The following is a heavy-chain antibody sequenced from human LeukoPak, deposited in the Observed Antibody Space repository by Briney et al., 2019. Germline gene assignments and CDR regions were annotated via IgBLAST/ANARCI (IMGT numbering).Heavy chain of an antibody. CDR2: IYFSRST. V-gene: IGHV4-39*07. CDR1: GDSISSANYN. J-gene: IGHJ4*02. Sequence: SETLSLTCTVSGDSISSANYNWSWVRQPPGKGLEWIGSIYFSRSTYYNPSLKSRVTISVETSKVPFSLKLSSVTAADTAVYYCARDSCSSTSCRKKFDNWGQGTLVTVSS. D-gene: IGHD2-2*01. CDR3: ARDSCSSTSCRKKFDN.